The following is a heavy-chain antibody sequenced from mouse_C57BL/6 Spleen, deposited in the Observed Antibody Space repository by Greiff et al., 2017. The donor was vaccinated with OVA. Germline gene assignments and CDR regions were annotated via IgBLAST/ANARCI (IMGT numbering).Heavy chain of an antibody. V-gene: IGHV1-53*01. D-gene: IGHD3-2*02. CDR1: GYTFTSYW. J-gene: IGHJ4*01. Sequence: QVQLQQPGTELVKPGASVKLSCKASGYTFTSYWMHWVKQRPGQGLEWIGNINPSNGGTNYNEKFKSKATLTVDKSSSTAYMQLSSLTSEDSAVYYCARRGVPSTAQAIYAMDYWGQGTSVTVSS. CDR3: ARRGVPSTAQAIYAMDY. CDR2: INPSNGGT.